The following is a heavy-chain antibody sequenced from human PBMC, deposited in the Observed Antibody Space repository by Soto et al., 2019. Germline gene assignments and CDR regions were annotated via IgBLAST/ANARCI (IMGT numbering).Heavy chain of an antibody. CDR1: GYTFTTYA. Sequence: ASVKVSCNASGYTFTTYAIDWFRHAPGQGLEWMGWINAGKGKIEFSERFRGRVNITRDTSESKAQMELTGLTSKDTAVYYCARRFKYAGWLDHWGQGTLVTVSS. J-gene: IGHJ5*02. CDR3: ARRFKYAGWLDH. V-gene: IGHV1-3*01. CDR2: INAGKGKI. D-gene: IGHD2-2*01.